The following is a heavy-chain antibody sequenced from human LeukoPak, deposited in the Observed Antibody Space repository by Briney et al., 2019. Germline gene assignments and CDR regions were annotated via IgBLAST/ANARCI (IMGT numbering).Heavy chain of an antibody. V-gene: IGHV4-59*08. CDR2: IYYSGNT. CDR3: ARHGSSWTFDY. Sequence: PSETLSLTCTVSGGSIGSYYWSWIRQPPERGLEWIGYIYYSGNTIYNPSLKSRVTISIDTSKNQFSLKLTSVTAADPAVYYCARHGSSWTFDYWGQGTLVTVSS. J-gene: IGHJ4*02. CDR1: GGSIGSYY. D-gene: IGHD6-13*01.